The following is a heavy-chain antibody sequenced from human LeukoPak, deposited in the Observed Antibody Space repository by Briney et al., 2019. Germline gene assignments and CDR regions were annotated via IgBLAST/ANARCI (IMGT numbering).Heavy chain of an antibody. D-gene: IGHD6-13*01. V-gene: IGHV3-30-3*01. Sequence: PGRSLRLSCAASEFTFSSYAMHWVRQAPGKGLEWVAVISYDGSNKYYADSVKGRFTISRDNSKNTLYLQMNSLRAEDTAVYYCAREGEQQLVPFFDYWGQGTLVTVSS. CDR3: AREGEQQLVPFFDY. J-gene: IGHJ4*02. CDR2: ISYDGSNK. CDR1: EFTFSSYA.